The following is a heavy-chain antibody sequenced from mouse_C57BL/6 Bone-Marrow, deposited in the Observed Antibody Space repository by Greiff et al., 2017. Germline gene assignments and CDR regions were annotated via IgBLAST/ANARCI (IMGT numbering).Heavy chain of an antibody. V-gene: IGHV1-63*01. D-gene: IGHD1-1*01. CDR2: IYPGGGYT. CDR3: ARHYYGSSYGY. CDR1: GYTFTNYW. Sequence: QVQLQQSGAELVRPGTSVKMSCKASGYTFTNYWIGWAKQRPGHGLEWIRDIYPGGGYTNYNEKFKGKATLTADKSSSTAYMQFRSLTSRDSAIYYCARHYYGSSYGYCGRGTTLTVSS. J-gene: IGHJ2*01.